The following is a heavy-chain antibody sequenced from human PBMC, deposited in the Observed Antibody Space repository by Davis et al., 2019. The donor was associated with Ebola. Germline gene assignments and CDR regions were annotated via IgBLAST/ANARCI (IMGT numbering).Heavy chain of an antibody. CDR3: AKDRWGNGMDV. CDR2: ISGSGGST. Sequence: GESLKISCAASGFTFSSYAMSWVRQAPGKGLEWVSAISGSGGSTYYADSVKGRFTISRDNSKNTLYLQMNSLRAEDTAVYYCAKDRWGNGMDVWGQGTTVTVSS. J-gene: IGHJ6*02. D-gene: IGHD7-27*01. CDR1: GFTFSSYA. V-gene: IGHV3-23*01.